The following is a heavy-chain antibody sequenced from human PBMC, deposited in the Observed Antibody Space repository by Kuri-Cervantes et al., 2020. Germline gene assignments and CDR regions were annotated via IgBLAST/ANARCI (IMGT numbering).Heavy chain of an antibody. CDR3: AKDISDILNAFDI. J-gene: IGHJ3*02. Sequence: SLKISCAASGFTFSSYAMHWVRQAPGKGLEWVSGISWNSGSIGYADSVKGRFTISRDNAKNSLYLQMNSLRAEDTALYYCAKDISDILNAFDIWGQGTMVTVSS. CDR1: GFTFSSYA. V-gene: IGHV3-9*01. CDR2: ISWNSGSI. D-gene: IGHD3-9*01.